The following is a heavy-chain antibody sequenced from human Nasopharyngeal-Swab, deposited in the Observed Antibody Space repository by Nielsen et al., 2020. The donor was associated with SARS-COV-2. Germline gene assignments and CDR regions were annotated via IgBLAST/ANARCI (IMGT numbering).Heavy chain of an antibody. V-gene: IGHV1-18*01. CDR2: ISAYNGNT. J-gene: IGHJ3*02. CDR1: GYTFTSYG. CDR3: AREGHYDILTGYFRRPYAFDI. Sequence: ASVKVSCKASGYTFTSYGISWVRQAPGQGLEWMGWISAYNGNTNYAQKLQGRVTMTTDTSTSTAYMELRSLRSDDTAVYYCAREGHYDILTGYFRRPYAFDIWGQGTMVTVPS. D-gene: IGHD3-9*01.